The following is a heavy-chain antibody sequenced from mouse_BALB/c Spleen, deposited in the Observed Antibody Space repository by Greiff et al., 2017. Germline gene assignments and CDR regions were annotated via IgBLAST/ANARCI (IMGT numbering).Heavy chain of an antibody. D-gene: IGHD2-4*01. CDR2: INSNGGST. J-gene: IGHJ2*01. CDR1: GFTFSSYG. CDR3: AREEDDYDFAY. V-gene: IGHV5-6-3*01. Sequence: DVMLVESGGGLVQPGGSLKLSCAASGFTFSSYGMSWVRQTPDKRLELVATINSNGGSTYYPDSVKGRFTISRDNAKNTLYLQMSSLKSEDTAMYYCAREEDDYDFAYWGQGTTLTVSA.